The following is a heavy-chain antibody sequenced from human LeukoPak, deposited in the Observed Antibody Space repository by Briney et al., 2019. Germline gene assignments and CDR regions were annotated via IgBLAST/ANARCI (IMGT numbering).Heavy chain of an antibody. Sequence: SGTLSLTCAVYGGSFSGYYWSWIRQPPGKGLEWIGEINHSGSTNYNPSLKSRVTISVDTSKNQFSLKLSSVTAADTAVYYCASGCSGGSCYPGFDYWGQGTLVTVSS. CDR3: ASGCSGGSCYPGFDY. CDR1: GGSFSGYY. V-gene: IGHV4-34*01. CDR2: INHSGST. D-gene: IGHD2-15*01. J-gene: IGHJ4*02.